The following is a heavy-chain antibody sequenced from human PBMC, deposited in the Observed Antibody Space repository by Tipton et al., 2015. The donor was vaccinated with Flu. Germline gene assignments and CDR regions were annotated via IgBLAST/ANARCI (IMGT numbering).Heavy chain of an antibody. CDR3: ARDSSGYSIFFDY. CDR1: GGSFSGYY. CDR2: INHSGGT. Sequence: TLSLTCAVYGGSFSGYYWSWIRQPPGKGLEWIGEINHSGGTKYNPSLKSRVTISVDTSKNQFSLKLSSVTAADTAVYYCARDSSGYSIFFDYWGQGTLVTVSS. D-gene: IGHD3-22*01. V-gene: IGHV4-34*01. J-gene: IGHJ4*02.